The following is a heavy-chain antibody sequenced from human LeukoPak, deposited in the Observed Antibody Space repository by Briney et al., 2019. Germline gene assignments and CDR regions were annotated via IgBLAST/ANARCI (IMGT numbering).Heavy chain of an antibody. CDR3: ARADLFFDSSGYHYDFDI. CDR1: GYSFTGYY. D-gene: IGHD3-22*01. Sequence: RASVKVSCKASGYSFTGYYMHWVRQAPGQGLAGMGWINPNSGGTNYAQKFQGRVTMTRDTSISTAYIELSRLRSDAKAVYYCARADLFFDSSGYHYDFDIWGQGTMVTVSS. V-gene: IGHV1-2*02. CDR2: INPNSGGT. J-gene: IGHJ3*02.